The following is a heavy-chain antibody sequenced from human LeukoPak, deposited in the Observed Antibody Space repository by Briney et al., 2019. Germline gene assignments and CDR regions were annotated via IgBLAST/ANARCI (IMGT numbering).Heavy chain of an antibody. CDR2: IKQDGSEK. J-gene: IGHJ4*02. Sequence: GGSLRLSCAASGITFSSYWMSWVRQAPGKGLEWVANIKQDGSEKYYVDSVKGRFTISRDNAKNSLYLQMNSLRAEDTAVYYCAGDLAPFRTYYDILTAYWGQGTLVTVSS. CDR1: GITFSSYW. CDR3: AGDLAPFRTYYDILTAY. D-gene: IGHD3-9*01. V-gene: IGHV3-7*01.